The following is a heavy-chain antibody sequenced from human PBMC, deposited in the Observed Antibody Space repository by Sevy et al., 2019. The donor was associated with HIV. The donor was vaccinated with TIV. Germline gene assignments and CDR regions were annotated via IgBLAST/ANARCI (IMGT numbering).Heavy chain of an antibody. J-gene: IGHJ4*02. V-gene: IGHV3-30*18. CDR3: AKDQFLEWLSYFDY. CDR2: ISYDGSNK. D-gene: IGHD3-3*01. Sequence: GESLKISCAASGFTFSSYGMHWVRQAPGKGLEWVAVISYDGSNKYYADSVKGRFTISRDNSKNTLYLQMNSLGAEDTAVYYCAKDQFLEWLSYFDYWGQGTLVTVSS. CDR1: GFTFSSYG.